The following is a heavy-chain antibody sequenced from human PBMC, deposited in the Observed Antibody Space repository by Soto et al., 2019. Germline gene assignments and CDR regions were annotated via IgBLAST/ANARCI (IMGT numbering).Heavy chain of an antibody. CDR1: GYSFTSYW. CDR2: IDPSDSYT. CDR3: ARRGQGSYYYGMDV. V-gene: IGHV5-10-1*01. Sequence: PGESLKISCQGSGYSFTSYWISWVRQMPGKGLEWMGRIDPSDSYTNYSPSFQGHVTISADKSISTAYLQWSSLKASDTAMYYCARRGQGSYYYGMDVWGRGTTVTVSS. D-gene: IGHD3-16*01. J-gene: IGHJ6*02.